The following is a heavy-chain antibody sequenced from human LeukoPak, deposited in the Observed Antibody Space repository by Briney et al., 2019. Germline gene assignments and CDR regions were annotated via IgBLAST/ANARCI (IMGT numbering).Heavy chain of an antibody. Sequence: SETLSLTCTVSGGSTSSYYWSWIRQPPGKGLEWIGYIYYSGSTNYNPSLKSRVTISVDTSKNQFSLKLSSVTAADTAVYYCARYREVPANWFDPWGQGTLVTVSS. CDR3: ARYREVPANWFDP. CDR2: IYYSGST. CDR1: GGSTSSYY. D-gene: IGHD3-10*01. J-gene: IGHJ5*02. V-gene: IGHV4-59*08.